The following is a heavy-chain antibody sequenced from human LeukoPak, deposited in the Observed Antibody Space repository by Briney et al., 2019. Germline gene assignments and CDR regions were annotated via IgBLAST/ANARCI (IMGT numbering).Heavy chain of an antibody. J-gene: IGHJ3*02. CDR2: ISWNSGSI. CDR3: AKNLGAYSSTADAFDI. Sequence: GGSLRLSCAASGFTFDDYAMHWVQQAPGKGLEWVSGISWNSGSIGYADSVKGRFTISRDNAKNSLYLQMNSLRAEDTALYYCAKNLGAYSSTADAFDIWGQGTMVTVSS. D-gene: IGHD6-19*01. CDR1: GFTFDDYA. V-gene: IGHV3-9*01.